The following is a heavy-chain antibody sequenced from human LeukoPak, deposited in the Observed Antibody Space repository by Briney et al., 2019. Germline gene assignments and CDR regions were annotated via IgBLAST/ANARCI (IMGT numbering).Heavy chain of an antibody. V-gene: IGHV1-18*01. D-gene: IGHD4-11*01. Sequence: ASVKVSCKTSGYTFTSYGISWVRQAPGQGLEWMAWINPSNGDTKDARNLQGRVTMTTDTSTNTAYMELRNLRSSDTAVYYCATGGTYSSFDHWGQGTLVTVSS. J-gene: IGHJ4*02. CDR2: INPSNGDT. CDR1: GYTFTSYG. CDR3: ATGGTYSSFDH.